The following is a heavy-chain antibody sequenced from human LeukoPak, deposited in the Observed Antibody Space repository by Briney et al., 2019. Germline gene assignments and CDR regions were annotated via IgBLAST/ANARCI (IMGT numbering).Heavy chain of an antibody. CDR3: ARGTSIPDYGDYTFQH. CDR1: GFTFSSYA. V-gene: IGHV3-30*04. D-gene: IGHD4-17*01. CDR2: ISYDGSNK. Sequence: GRSLRLSCAASGFTFSSYAMHWVRQAPGKGLEWVAVISYDGSNKYYADSVKGRFTISRDNSKSTLYLQMNSLRAEDTAVYYCARGTSIPDYGDYTFQHWGQGTLVTVSS. J-gene: IGHJ1*01.